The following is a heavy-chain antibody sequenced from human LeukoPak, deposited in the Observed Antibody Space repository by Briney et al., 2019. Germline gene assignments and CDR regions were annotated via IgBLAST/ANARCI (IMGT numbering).Heavy chain of an antibody. CDR3: AKLFSIVATPGNAFDI. J-gene: IGHJ3*02. V-gene: IGHV3-23*01. CDR1: GFTFSSYA. D-gene: IGHD5-12*01. CDR2: ISGSGGST. Sequence: GGSLRLSCAASGFTFSSYAMSWVRQAPGKGLEWVSAISGSGGSTYYADSVKGRFTISRDNSKNTLYLQMNSLRAEDTAVYYCAKLFSIVATPGNAFDIWGQGTMVTVSS.